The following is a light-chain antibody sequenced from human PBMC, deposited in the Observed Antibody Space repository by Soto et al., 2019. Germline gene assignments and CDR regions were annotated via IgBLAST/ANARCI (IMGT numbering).Light chain of an antibody. CDR1: QSLLHSNGYNY. Sequence: DIVMTQSPLSLPVIPGEPASISCRTSQSLLHSNGYNYLDWYLQKTGQSPQLLIYLGSNRASGVPDRFSGSGSGTDFTLKISRVEAEDVGVYYCMQPLQSWTFGQGTKVEIK. V-gene: IGKV2-28*01. J-gene: IGKJ1*01. CDR2: LGS. CDR3: MQPLQSWT.